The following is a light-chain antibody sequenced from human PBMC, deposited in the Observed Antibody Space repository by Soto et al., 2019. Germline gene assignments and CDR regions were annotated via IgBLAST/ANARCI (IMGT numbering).Light chain of an antibody. Sequence: DIQMTQSPSSLSASVGDRVTINCRASQTISIYLNWYQHRPGQGPKLLIYAASTLQSGVSSRFSGSGSGTDFNLTISSLQPEDVATDYCQQRNSIPPWTFGQGTKVEIK. J-gene: IGKJ1*01. CDR1: QTISIY. V-gene: IGKV1-39*01. CDR2: AAS. CDR3: QQRNSIPPWT.